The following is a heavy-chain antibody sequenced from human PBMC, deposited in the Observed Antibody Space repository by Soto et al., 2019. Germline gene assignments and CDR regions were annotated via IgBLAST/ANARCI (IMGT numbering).Heavy chain of an antibody. V-gene: IGHV3-48*01. CDR2: ISVSGTTT. D-gene: IGHD3-22*01. CDR3: VRDQLYYYDIFGRPLNGFDI. CDR1: GFTFSSYA. Sequence: GGSLRLSCAASGFTFSSYAMSWVRQAPGKGLEWVSDISVSGTTTDYADSVKGRFTISRDNAENSLYLQMNSLGAEDTALYYCVRDQLYYYDIFGRPLNGFDIWGQGTMVTVSS. J-gene: IGHJ3*02.